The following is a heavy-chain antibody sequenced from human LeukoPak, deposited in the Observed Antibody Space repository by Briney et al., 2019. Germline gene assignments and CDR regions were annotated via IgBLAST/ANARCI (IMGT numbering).Heavy chain of an antibody. CDR1: GGSISSGGYS. CDR3: ARLGYCSSTSCYGSFDY. J-gene: IGHJ4*02. CDR2: IYTSGST. V-gene: IGHV4-61*02. D-gene: IGHD2-2*01. Sequence: SQTLSLTCAVSGGSISSGGYSWSWIRQPAGKGLEWIGRIYTSGSTNYNPSLKSRVTISVDTSKNQFSLKLSSVTAADTAVYYCARLGYCSSTSCYGSFDYWGQGTLVTVSS.